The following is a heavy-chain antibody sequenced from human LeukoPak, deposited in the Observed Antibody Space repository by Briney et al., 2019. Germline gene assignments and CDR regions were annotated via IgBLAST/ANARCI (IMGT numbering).Heavy chain of an antibody. D-gene: IGHD3-10*01. CDR1: GGSISSYY. V-gene: IGHV4-59*08. CDR2: IYYSGST. J-gene: IGHJ6*02. Sequence: SETLSLTCTVSGGSISSYYWSWIRQPPGKGLEWIGYIYYSGSTNYNPSLKSRVTMSVDTSKNQFSLKLSSVTAADTAVYYCARHSGVTLDVWGQGTTVTVSS. CDR3: ARHSGVTLDV.